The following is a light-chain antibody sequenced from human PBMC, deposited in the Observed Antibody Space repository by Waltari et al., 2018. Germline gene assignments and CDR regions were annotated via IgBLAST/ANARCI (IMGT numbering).Light chain of an antibody. CDR1: SNDVGGYNS. Sequence: QSALTHPASVSGSPGQSVTIFCTGTSNDVGGYNSVSWYQEHPGQAPRVLIFDVSDRQSGVSDRFSGSKSGNTASLTISGLQAEDEADYYCSSQSSNNVVLFGGETKLTVL. CDR3: SSQSSNNVVL. J-gene: IGLJ2*01. CDR2: DVS. V-gene: IGLV2-14*01.